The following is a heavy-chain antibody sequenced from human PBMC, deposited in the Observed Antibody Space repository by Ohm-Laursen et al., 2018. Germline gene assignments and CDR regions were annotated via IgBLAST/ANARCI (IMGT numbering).Heavy chain of an antibody. CDR2: ISYDGSNK. Sequence: SLRLSCAASGFTFSSYGIHWVRQAPGKGLEWGAVISYDGSNKYYADSVKGRFTISRDNSKNMLYLQMNSLRAEDTAVYYCAKVGTIVVDRDAFDIWGQGTMVTVSS. J-gene: IGHJ3*02. CDR1: GFTFSSYG. D-gene: IGHD3-22*01. V-gene: IGHV3-30*18. CDR3: AKVGTIVVDRDAFDI.